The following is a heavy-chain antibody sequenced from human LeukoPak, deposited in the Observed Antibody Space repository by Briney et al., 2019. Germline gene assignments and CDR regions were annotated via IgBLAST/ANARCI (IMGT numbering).Heavy chain of an antibody. CDR2: IYYSGTT. D-gene: IGHD4-23*01. CDR1: GGSISSYY. J-gene: IGHJ4*02. CDR3: ARVGVDYSGNIIKYYFDY. Sequence: SETLSLTCTVSGGSISSYYWSWIRQPPGKGLEWIGYIYYSGTTNYNPSLKSRVVMSVHTSKNQFSLKLSPVIAADTAVYYCARVGVDYSGNIIKYYFDYWGQGTLVTVSS. V-gene: IGHV4-59*01.